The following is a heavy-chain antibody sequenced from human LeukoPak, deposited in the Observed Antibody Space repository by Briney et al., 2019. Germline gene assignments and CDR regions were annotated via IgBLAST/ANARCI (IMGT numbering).Heavy chain of an antibody. Sequence: QPGRSLRLSCAASGFTFSSYGMHWVRQAPGKGLEWVAVIWYDGSNKYYADSVKGRFTISRDNSKNTLYLQMNSLRAEDTAVYYCAKDRATAMVSNFDYWGQGTLVTVSS. V-gene: IGHV3-33*06. CDR3: AKDRATAMVSNFDY. D-gene: IGHD5-18*01. CDR1: GFTFSSYG. J-gene: IGHJ4*02. CDR2: IWYDGSNK.